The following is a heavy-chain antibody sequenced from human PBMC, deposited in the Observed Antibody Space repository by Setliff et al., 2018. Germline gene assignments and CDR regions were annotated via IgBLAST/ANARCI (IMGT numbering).Heavy chain of an antibody. J-gene: IGHJ4*02. V-gene: IGHV1-69*06. CDR3: ARALGATITHFDY. CDR2: IIPIFGTA. CDR1: GGTFSSYA. D-gene: IGHD1-26*01. Sequence: SVKVSCKASGGTFSSYAISWVRQAPGQGLEWMGRIIPIFGTANYAQKFQGRVTITADKSTSTAYMELSSLRSEDTAVYYCARALGATITHFDYWGQGTLVTVS.